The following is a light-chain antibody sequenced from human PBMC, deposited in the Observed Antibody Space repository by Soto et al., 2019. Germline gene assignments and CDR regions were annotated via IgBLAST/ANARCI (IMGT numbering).Light chain of an antibody. Sequence: EVVLTQSPGTLSLSPGERVTLSCRTSQSVRSTFLAWYQQKPGQAPRLLIYGASTRATGIADRFSGSGSGTDFTLTISRLEPEDFAVYYCQQYDTSPPTYTFGQGTKLEIK. J-gene: IGKJ2*01. V-gene: IGKV3-20*01. CDR3: QQYDTSPPTYT. CDR1: QSVRSTF. CDR2: GAS.